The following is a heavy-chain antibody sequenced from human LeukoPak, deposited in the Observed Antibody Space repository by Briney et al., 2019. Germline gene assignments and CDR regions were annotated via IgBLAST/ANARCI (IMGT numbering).Heavy chain of an antibody. CDR2: INPNSGGT. J-gene: IGHJ5*02. CDR1: GYTLTAYY. V-gene: IGHV1-2*06. Sequence: ASVKVSCKASGYTLTAYYIYWVRQAPGQGLEWMGRINPNSGGTDYAQNFQGRVTMTRDTSISTAYMELSRLRSDGTAVYYCARGYCSGGTCYLVENWLDPWGQGTLVTVSS. CDR3: ARGYCSGGTCYLVENWLDP. D-gene: IGHD2-15*01.